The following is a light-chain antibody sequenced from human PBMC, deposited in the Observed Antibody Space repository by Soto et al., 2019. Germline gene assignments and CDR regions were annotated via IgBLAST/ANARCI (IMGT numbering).Light chain of an antibody. V-gene: IGLV2-14*01. Sequence: QSALTQPASVSGSPGQSITISCTGTSSDVGGYNYVSWYQQHPGKAPKLMIYDVSNRPSGVSNGFSGSKSGNTASLTISGLQAEDEADYYCSSYTRSSTLVFGGGTKLTVL. CDR1: SSDVGGYNY. J-gene: IGLJ2*01. CDR2: DVS. CDR3: SSYTRSSTLV.